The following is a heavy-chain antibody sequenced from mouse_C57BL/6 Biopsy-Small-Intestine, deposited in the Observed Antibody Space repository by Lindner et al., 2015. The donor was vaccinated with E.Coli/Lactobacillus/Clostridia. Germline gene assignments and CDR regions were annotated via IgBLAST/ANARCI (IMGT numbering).Heavy chain of an antibody. J-gene: IGHJ4*01. CDR2: ITAYNANT. CDR3: AREGGYTYYLDY. D-gene: IGHD1-1*01. Sequence: SVKVSCKGSGYTFNNYDITWVRHAPGQGLEWMGRITAYNANTNYAQKLQGRVTMTRDTSTSTAYMELRNLRSDDTAIYYCAREGGYTYYLDYWGQGSLVTVSS. V-gene: IGHV1-79*01. CDR1: GYTFNNYD.